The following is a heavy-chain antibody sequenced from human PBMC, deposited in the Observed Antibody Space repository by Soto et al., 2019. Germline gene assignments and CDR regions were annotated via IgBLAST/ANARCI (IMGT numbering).Heavy chain of an antibody. CDR2: INPNSGGT. CDR1: GYTFTGYY. J-gene: IGHJ6*02. V-gene: IGHV1-2*02. CDR3: ARERGWGYYYGMDA. Sequence: GASVKVSCKASGYTFTGYYMHWVRQAPGQGLEWMGWINPNSGGTNYAQKFQGRVTMTRDTSISTAYMELSRLRSDDTAVYYCARERGWGYYYGMDAWGQGTTVTVSS. D-gene: IGHD3-16*01.